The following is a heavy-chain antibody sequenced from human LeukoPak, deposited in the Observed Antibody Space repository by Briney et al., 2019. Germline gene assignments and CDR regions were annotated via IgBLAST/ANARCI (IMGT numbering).Heavy chain of an antibody. Sequence: PGGSLRLSCAASGFTFSKFWMTWVRQAPGKGLEWVANINQDGSAKNYVASVKGRFTISRDNAKNSLYLQMDSLRPEDTAVYYCARETPRRGETRDGYRWGQGTVVTVSS. CDR1: GFTFSKFW. V-gene: IGHV3-7*01. D-gene: IGHD5-24*01. CDR2: INQDGSAK. J-gene: IGHJ4*02. CDR3: ARETPRRGETRDGYR.